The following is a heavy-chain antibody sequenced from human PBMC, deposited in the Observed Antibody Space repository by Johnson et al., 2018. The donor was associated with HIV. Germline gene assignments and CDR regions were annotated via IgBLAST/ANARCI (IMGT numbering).Heavy chain of an antibody. CDR2: IYSGGSI. CDR3: ASPNWGGAFDI. CDR1: GFTVSSNY. Sequence: VQLVESGGGVVQPGGSLRLSCAASGFTVSSNYMSWVRQAPGKGLEWVSDIYSGGSIGYADSVKGRFTISRDNAKNSLYLQMNSLRAEDTALYYCASPNWGGAFDIWGQGTMVTVSS. D-gene: IGHD2-21*01. V-gene: IGHV3-53*04. J-gene: IGHJ3*02.